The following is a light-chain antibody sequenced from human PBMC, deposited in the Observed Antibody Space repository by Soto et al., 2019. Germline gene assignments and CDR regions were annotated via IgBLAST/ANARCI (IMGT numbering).Light chain of an antibody. V-gene: IGKV1-5*03. CDR2: KAS. Sequence: DIQMTQSPSTLSASVGDRVTITCRASQSISSWLAWYQQKPGKAPKLLIYKASSLESGVPSRFSGSGSGTEFTLTISSLQPDDFAPYYCQQYNNYPRTFGQGTKVEIK. CDR1: QSISSW. CDR3: QQYNNYPRT. J-gene: IGKJ1*01.